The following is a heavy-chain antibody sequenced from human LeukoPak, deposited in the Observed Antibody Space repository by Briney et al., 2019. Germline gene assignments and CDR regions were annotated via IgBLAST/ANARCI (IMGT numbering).Heavy chain of an antibody. CDR3: ARDKITMVRGVPRSKARDGMDV. CDR1: GYALCDYY. CDR2: ISSSGSTI. Sequence: GGSLRLSCAPSGYALCDYYISWIREAPEGGVEWVSYISSSGSTIYYTDSVKRRFTISRDNAKNSLYLQKNTQRAEHTHVYYCARDKITMVRGVPRSKARDGMDVWGQGTTVTVSS. J-gene: IGHJ6*02. V-gene: IGHV3-11*01. D-gene: IGHD3-10*01.